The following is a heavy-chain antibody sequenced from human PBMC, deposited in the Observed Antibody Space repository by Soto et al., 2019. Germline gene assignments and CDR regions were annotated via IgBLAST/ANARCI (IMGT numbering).Heavy chain of an antibody. Sequence: ASVKVSCKASGYTFTSYAMHWVRQAPGQRLEWMRWINAGNGNTKYSQKFQGRVTITRDTSASTAYMELSSLRSEDTAVYYCARDGYNYRDFDYWGQGTLVTVSS. V-gene: IGHV1-3*01. CDR3: ARDGYNYRDFDY. D-gene: IGHD5-12*01. CDR1: GYTFTSYA. J-gene: IGHJ4*02. CDR2: INAGNGNT.